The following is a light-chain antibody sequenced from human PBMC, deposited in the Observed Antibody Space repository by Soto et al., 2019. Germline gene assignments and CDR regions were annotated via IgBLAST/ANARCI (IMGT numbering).Light chain of an antibody. CDR3: QVYGNSPIT. CDR1: QSVNSVY. J-gene: IGKJ1*01. V-gene: IGKV3-20*01. CDR2: GAS. Sequence: EIVLTQSPGTLSLSPGERATLSCRARQSVNSVYLGWYQQKPGQAPRLLVYGASSRATGIPDRFSGSGSGTDFTLTISRLEPDDFAVYYCQVYGNSPITFGQGTKVE.